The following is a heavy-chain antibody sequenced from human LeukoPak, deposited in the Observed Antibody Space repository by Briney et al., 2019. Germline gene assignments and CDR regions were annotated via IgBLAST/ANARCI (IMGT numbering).Heavy chain of an antibody. CDR1: GGSISSYY. CDR3: AREVGYSGLLDY. D-gene: IGHD5-12*01. V-gene: IGHV4-59*01. CDR2: IYYSGST. J-gene: IGHJ4*02. Sequence: SETLTLTCTVSGGSISSYYWSWLRQPPGKGLEWIGYIYYSGSTNYNPSLKSRVTISVDTSKKQFSLKLSSVTAADTAVYYCAREVGYSGLLDYWGQGTLVTVSS.